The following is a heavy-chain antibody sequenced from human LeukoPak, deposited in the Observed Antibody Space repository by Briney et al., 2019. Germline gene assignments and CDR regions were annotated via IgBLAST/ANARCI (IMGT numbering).Heavy chain of an antibody. D-gene: IGHD1-1*01. CDR3: AREERDPPSY. Sequence: PGGSLRLSCAASGFTFSQSWMSWIRQVPGKGLEWVAYIKTDGSEKYYVDSVRGRFTISRDNAKSSVYLQMNSLRAEDSAVYYCAREERDPPSYWGQGTLVTVSS. J-gene: IGHJ4*02. CDR2: IKTDGSEK. CDR1: GFTFSQSW. V-gene: IGHV3-7*01.